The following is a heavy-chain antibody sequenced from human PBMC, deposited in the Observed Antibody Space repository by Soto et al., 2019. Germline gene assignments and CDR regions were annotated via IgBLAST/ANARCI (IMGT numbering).Heavy chain of an antibody. Sequence: QVQLVQSGAEVKKPGSSVKVSCKASGGTFSSYAISWVRQAPGQGLEWMGGSIPIFGTANYAQKFQGRVTITADESTSTAYMELSSLRSEDTAVYYCARSEDPQWYRGSAFDIWGQGTMVTVSS. CDR2: SIPIFGTA. D-gene: IGHD1-26*01. CDR1: GGTFSSYA. V-gene: IGHV1-69*01. CDR3: ARSEDPQWYRGSAFDI. J-gene: IGHJ3*02.